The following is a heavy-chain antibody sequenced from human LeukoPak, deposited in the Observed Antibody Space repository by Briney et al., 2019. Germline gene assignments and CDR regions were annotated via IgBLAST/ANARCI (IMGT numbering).Heavy chain of an antibody. Sequence: GESLKISCKGSGYTFSNYWIGWVRQMPGKGLEWMGIIYPGDSDTRYSPSFQGQVTISADKSITTAYLQWSSLKASDTAMYYCARVADVSPGVDTFDYWGPGTLVTVSS. D-gene: IGHD5-18*01. V-gene: IGHV5-51*01. CDR1: GYTFSNYW. CDR2: IYPGDSDT. J-gene: IGHJ4*02. CDR3: ARVADVSPGVDTFDY.